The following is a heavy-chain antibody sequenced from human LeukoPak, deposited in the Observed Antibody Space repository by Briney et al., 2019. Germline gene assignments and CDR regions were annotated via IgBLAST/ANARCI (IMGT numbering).Heavy chain of an antibody. CDR3: AKNLRYYYDSSGYSYYDY. Sequence: GGSLRLSCAASGFTFSSYAMSWVRQAPGKGLEWVSAISGSGGSTYYADSVKGRFTISRDNSKNTLYLQMNSLRAEDTAVYCCAKNLRYYYDSSGYSYYDYWAREPWSPSPQ. J-gene: IGHJ4*02. CDR1: GFTFSSYA. D-gene: IGHD3-22*01. V-gene: IGHV3-23*01. CDR2: ISGSGGST.